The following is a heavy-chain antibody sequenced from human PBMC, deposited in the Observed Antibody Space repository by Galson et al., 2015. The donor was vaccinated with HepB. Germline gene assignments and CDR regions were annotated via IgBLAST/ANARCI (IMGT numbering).Heavy chain of an antibody. CDR3: ARAVITISGVVTVNWFDP. CDR1: GGTFSSYA. Sequence: CKASGGTFSSYAISWVRQAPGQGLEWMGGIIPIFGTANYAQKFQGRVTITADESTSTAYMELSSLRSEDTAVYYCARAVITISGVVTVNWFDPWGQGTLVTVSS. CDR2: IIPIFGTA. V-gene: IGHV1-69*01. J-gene: IGHJ5*02. D-gene: IGHD3-3*01.